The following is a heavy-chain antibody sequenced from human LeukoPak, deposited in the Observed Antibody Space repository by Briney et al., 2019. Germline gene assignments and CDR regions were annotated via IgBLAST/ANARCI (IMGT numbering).Heavy chain of an antibody. CDR3: ARGYRDGYNFLVY. CDR2: IYYSGST. D-gene: IGHD5-24*01. CDR1: GGSISSHY. Sequence: SETLSLTCTVSGGSISSHYWSWIRQPPGKGLEWIGYIYYSGSTNYNPSLKSRVTISVATSKNQFSLKLSSVTAADTAVYYCARGYRDGYNFLVYWGQGTLVTVSS. V-gene: IGHV4-59*11. J-gene: IGHJ4*02.